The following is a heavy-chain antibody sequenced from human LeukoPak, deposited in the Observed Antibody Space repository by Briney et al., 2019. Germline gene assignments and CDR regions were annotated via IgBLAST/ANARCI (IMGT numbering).Heavy chain of an antibody. D-gene: IGHD4-11*01. J-gene: IGHJ5*02. Sequence: GGSLRLSCAASGFNLRDYWMHWVRHAPGKGLVWVSRLGTDGTYTNYADSVKGRFTISRDNAKNTPYLQMDSLRAEDTAFYYCVRDPSNSGNWFDLWGQGTLVTVSS. CDR1: GFNLRDYW. CDR2: LGTDGTYT. CDR3: VRDPSNSGNWFDL. V-gene: IGHV3-74*01.